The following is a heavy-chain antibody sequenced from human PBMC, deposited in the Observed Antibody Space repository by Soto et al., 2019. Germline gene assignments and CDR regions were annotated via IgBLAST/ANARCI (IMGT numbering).Heavy chain of an antibody. CDR3: VRESTPTRWFDP. CDR2: IIPRSATS. J-gene: IGHJ5*02. V-gene: IGHV1-69*06. CDR1: GDTFSTYT. D-gene: IGHD2-2*01. Sequence: ASVKVSCKASGDTFSTYTITWMRQAPGQRLEWMGGIIPRSATSNYAQKFQGRVTITGDTSTSTAYMELSSLRSEDTAVYYCVRESTPTRWFDPWGQGTLVTVSS.